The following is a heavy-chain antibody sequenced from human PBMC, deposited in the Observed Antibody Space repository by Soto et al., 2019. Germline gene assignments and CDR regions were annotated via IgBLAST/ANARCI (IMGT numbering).Heavy chain of an antibody. Sequence: QVQLVESGGGLVKPGGSLRLSCAASGFTFSDYYMSWIRQAPGKGLEWVSYISSSSSYTNYADSVKGRFTISRDNAKNSLYLQINSRRAEDTALYYCARGGTYYYDRNCSAPWGRGTLVPVSS. CDR2: ISSSSSYT. D-gene: IGHD3-22*01. J-gene: IGHJ5*02. V-gene: IGHV3-11*06. CDR1: GFTFSDYY. CDR3: ARGGTYYYDRNCSAP.